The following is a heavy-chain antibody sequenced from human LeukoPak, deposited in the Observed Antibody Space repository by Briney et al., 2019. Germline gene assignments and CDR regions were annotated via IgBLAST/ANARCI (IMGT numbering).Heavy chain of an antibody. Sequence: SVKVSCKASGGTFSSYAISWVRQAPGQGLEWMGGIIPIFGTANYAQKFQGRVTITADKSTSTAYMELSSLRSEDTAVYYCARVKFVRYFAWLSPFDYWGQGTLVTVSS. J-gene: IGHJ4*02. D-gene: IGHD3-9*01. CDR2: IIPIFGTA. CDR3: ARVKFVRYFAWLSPFDY. CDR1: GGTFSSYA. V-gene: IGHV1-69*06.